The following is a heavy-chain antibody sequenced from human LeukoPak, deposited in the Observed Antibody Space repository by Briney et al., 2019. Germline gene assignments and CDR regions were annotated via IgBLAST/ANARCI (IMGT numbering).Heavy chain of an antibody. D-gene: IGHD2-15*01. CDR1: GYSFTSYC. CDR2: IYPGDSDT. J-gene: IGHJ5*02. CDR3: ARHSLYCSGGSCYSVWFDP. V-gene: IGHV5-51*01. Sequence: GECLNSSCNGSGYSFTSYCIGWVRQMTGKGLDWMGIIYPGDSDTRYSPSFQGQVTISADKSISTAYPQWSSLKASDTAMYYCARHSLYCSGGSCYSVWFDPWGQGTLVTVSS.